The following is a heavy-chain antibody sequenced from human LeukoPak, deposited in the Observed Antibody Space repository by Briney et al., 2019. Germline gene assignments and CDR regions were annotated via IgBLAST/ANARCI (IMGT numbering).Heavy chain of an antibody. J-gene: IGHJ5*02. CDR1: GFTFSSYW. CDR2: INSDGSST. CDR3: AREIQITMVRGNWFDP. V-gene: IGHV3-74*01. Sequence: GESLKISCAASGFTFSSYWMHWVRQAPGKGLVWVSRINSDGSSTSYADSVKGRFTISRDNAKNTLYLQMNSLRAEDTAVYYCAREIQITMVRGNWFDPWGQGTLVTVSS. D-gene: IGHD3-10*01.